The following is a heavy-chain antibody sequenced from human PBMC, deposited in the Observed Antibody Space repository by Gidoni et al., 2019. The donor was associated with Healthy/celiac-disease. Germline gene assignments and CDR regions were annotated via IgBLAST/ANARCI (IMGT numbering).Heavy chain of an antibody. CDR1: GFTFSSYE. V-gene: IGHV3-48*03. Sequence: EVQLVESGGGLVQPGGSLRLSCAASGFTFSSYEMNWVRQAPGKGLEWVSYISSSGSTIYYADSVKGRFTISRDNAKNSLYLQMNSLRAEDTAVYYCARDMTTVTSDAFDIWGQGTMVTVSS. CDR2: ISSSGSTI. CDR3: ARDMTTVTSDAFDI. J-gene: IGHJ3*02. D-gene: IGHD4-17*01.